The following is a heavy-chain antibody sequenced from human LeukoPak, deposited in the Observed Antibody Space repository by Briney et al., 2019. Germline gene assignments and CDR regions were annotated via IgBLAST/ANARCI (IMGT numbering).Heavy chain of an antibody. CDR1: GFTFSSYA. J-gene: IGHJ4*02. D-gene: IGHD6-19*01. Sequence: AASLRLSCAASGFTFSSYAITWVRQAPGKGLEWVSAVSGSGGNTSYADSVKGRFTISRDNSKNTLYLQMNSLRAEDTAVYYCAKDRSSGWYTTLDYWGQGVLVTVSS. CDR2: VSGSGGNT. V-gene: IGHV3-23*01. CDR3: AKDRSSGWYTTLDY.